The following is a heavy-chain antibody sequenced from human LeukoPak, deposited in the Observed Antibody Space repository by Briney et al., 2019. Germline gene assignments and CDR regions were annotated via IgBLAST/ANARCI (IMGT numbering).Heavy chain of an antibody. V-gene: IGHV3-30*03. J-gene: IGHJ6*03. D-gene: IGHD2-21*01. CDR1: GFTFSSYG. CDR3: ASCGYYYYYMDV. Sequence: GSLRLSCAASGFTFSSYGMHWVRQAPGKGLEWVAVISYDGSNKNYADSVKGRFTISRDNSKNTLYLQMNSLRAEDTAVYYCASCGYYYYYMDVWGKGTTVTVSS. CDR2: ISYDGSNK.